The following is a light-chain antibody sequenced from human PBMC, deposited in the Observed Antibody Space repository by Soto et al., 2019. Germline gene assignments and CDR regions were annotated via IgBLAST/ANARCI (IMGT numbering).Light chain of an antibody. CDR1: RDIGKY. Sequence: DIQMTQSPSSLSASVGDRVTITCQASRDIGKYLNWFQEKPRKAPKLLIYDASNLQTGVPSRFSGSGSGTDFTFTISSLQPEDFATYYCQRYDSLPPTFGQGTRLEIK. CDR3: QRYDSLPPT. V-gene: IGKV1-33*01. CDR2: DAS. J-gene: IGKJ5*01.